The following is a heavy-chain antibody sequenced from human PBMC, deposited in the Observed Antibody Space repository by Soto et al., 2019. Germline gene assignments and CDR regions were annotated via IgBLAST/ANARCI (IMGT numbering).Heavy chain of an antibody. D-gene: IGHD2-15*01. CDR3: TRDTLGGACDCLH. Sequence: EVQLVESGGGLVQPGGSLSLSCAASGFTVSNLYMTCVHQAPGKGLQWVAVISSGGSTYYADSVKGRFTISRDNFKNTPYLEMNSLRAEDTAMYYCTRDTLGGACDCLHGGHGTLVIVSS. CDR2: ISSGGST. V-gene: IGHV3-66*01. CDR1: GFTVSNLY. J-gene: IGHJ4*01.